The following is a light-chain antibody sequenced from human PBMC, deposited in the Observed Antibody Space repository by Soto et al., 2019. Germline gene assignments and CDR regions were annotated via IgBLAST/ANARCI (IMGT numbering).Light chain of an antibody. Sequence: DIQMTQSPSSLSASEGDRVTITCRASHSITRNLSWYQHKPGKAPKLLIYAASSLQSGVPSRFSGSGSGTEFTLIISSLQSEDSAVYYCQQYNSWLWTFGQGTKVDI. V-gene: IGKV1-39*01. CDR3: QQYNSWLWT. CDR2: AAS. J-gene: IGKJ1*01. CDR1: HSITRN.